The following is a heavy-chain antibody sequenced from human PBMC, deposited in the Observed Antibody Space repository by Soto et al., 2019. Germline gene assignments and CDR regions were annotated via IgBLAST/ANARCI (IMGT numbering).Heavy chain of an antibody. D-gene: IGHD3-10*01. J-gene: IGHJ5*01. Sequence: SETLSLTCAVNGGPFGGFYWTWDRQSPRKGLEWIGEIHHGGLTNYNPSLKSRVTMSLDTSKNQFSLRLTSVTAADSGVYYCARGYRISMVILTTNYFDSWGQGIPVTVSS. CDR1: GGPFGGFY. CDR2: IHHGGLT. V-gene: IGHV4-34*01. CDR3: ARGYRISMVILTTNYFDS.